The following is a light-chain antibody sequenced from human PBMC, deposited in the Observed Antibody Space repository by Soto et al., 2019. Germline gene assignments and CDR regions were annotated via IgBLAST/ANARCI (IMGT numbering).Light chain of an antibody. J-gene: IGKJ1*01. Sequence: EIVVTQSAATLSGSPGERVTLSCRASQSLTRNLAWYQQKPGQAPRLLIYGASTRAIGIPARFSGSGSGTEFTLTISSLQSEDFAVYYCLQYNNWWTFGQGTKVDIK. CDR2: GAS. V-gene: IGKV3-15*01. CDR3: LQYNNWWT. CDR1: QSLTRN.